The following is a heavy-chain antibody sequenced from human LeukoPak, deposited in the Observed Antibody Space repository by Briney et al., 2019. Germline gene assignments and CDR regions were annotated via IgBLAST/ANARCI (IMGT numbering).Heavy chain of an antibody. J-gene: IGHJ4*02. CDR3: ARSIGATEATSFDY. Sequence: PSETLSLTCTVSGGSISSYYWSWIRQPPGKGLEWIGYIYYSGSTYYNPSLRSRVTISVDTSKNQFSLRLSSVTAADTALYYCARSIGATEATSFDYWGQGTLVSVSS. CDR2: IYYSGST. D-gene: IGHD1-1*01. V-gene: IGHV4-59*08. CDR1: GGSISSYY.